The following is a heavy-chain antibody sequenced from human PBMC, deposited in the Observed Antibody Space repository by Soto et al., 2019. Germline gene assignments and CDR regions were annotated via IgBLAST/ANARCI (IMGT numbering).Heavy chain of an antibody. CDR2: INPNSGGT. CDR3: ARADYDYYYYYYYGMDV. Sequence: ASVKVSCKASGYTFTGYYMHWVRQAPGQGLEWKGWINPNSGGTNYAQKFQGWVTMTRDTSISTAYMELSRLRSDDTVVYYCARADYDYYYYYYYGMDVWGQGTTVTVSS. D-gene: IGHD3-22*01. J-gene: IGHJ6*02. V-gene: IGHV1-2*04. CDR1: GYTFTGYY.